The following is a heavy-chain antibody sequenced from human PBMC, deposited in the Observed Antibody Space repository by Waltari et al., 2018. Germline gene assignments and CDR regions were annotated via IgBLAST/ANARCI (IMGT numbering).Heavy chain of an antibody. CDR3: ASPSANSPFDF. D-gene: IGHD1-26*01. CDR1: GASISDYY. V-gene: IGHV4-59*03. Sequence: QVQLQESGPGLVKPSETLSLTCRVSGASISDYYWNWIRQAPGKGLEWIGYIYGGTGATKYNPSLKPRVTFSIDRSKNEFSLRLTSMTAADTAVFYCASPSANSPFDFWGRGLRVTISS. J-gene: IGHJ3*01. CDR2: IYGGTGAT.